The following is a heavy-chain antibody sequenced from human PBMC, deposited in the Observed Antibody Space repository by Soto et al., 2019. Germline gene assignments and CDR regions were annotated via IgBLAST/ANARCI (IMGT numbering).Heavy chain of an antibody. CDR3: ARGRYGDC. Sequence: QVHLVQSGAEVKKPGASVKVSCKGSGYAFTTYGITWVRQAPGQGLEWMGWISAHNGNTNYAQKLQGRVTVTRDTSTSTAYMELRSVRSDDTAVYYCARGRYGDCWGQGARVTVSS. CDR1: GYAFTTYG. J-gene: IGHJ4*02. CDR2: ISAHNGNT. V-gene: IGHV1-18*01. D-gene: IGHD1-1*01.